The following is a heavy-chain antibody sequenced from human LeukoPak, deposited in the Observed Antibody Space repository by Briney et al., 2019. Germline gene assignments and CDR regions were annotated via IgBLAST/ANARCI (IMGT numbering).Heavy chain of an antibody. CDR3: ARRSALMITFGGVIVIPYYFDY. J-gene: IGHJ4*02. CDR1: GGSFSGYY. V-gene: IGHV4-34*01. D-gene: IGHD3-16*02. CDR2: INHSGST. Sequence: SETLSLTCAVYGGSFSGYYWSWIRQPPGKGLEWIGEINHSGSTNYNPSLKSRVTISVDTSKNQFSLKLSSVTAADTAVYYCARRSALMITFGGVIVIPYYFDYWGQGTLVTVSS.